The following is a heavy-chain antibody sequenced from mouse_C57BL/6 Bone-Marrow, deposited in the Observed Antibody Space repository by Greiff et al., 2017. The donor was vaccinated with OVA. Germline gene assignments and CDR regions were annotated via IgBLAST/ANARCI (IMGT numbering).Heavy chain of an antibody. V-gene: IGHV1-47*01. CDR1: GYTFTTYP. CDR2: FHPYNDDT. CDR3: AMGYDYGGGAWFAY. J-gene: IGHJ3*01. D-gene: IGHD2-4*01. Sequence: VQLQQSGAELVKPGASVKMSCKASGYTFTTYPIEWMKQNPGKSLEWIGNFHPYNDDTKYNEKFKGKATLTVEKSSSTVYLELSRLTSDDSAVYYCAMGYDYGGGAWFAYWGQGTLVTVSA.